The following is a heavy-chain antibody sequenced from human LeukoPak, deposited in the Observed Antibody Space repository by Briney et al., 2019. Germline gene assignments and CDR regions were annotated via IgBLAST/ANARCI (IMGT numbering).Heavy chain of an antibody. J-gene: IGHJ4*02. Sequence: GGSLRLSCAASGFTFSSYGMHWVRQAPGKGLEWAAFIRYDGSNKYYADSVNGRFTVSRDNSKNTLYLQMNSLRPEDTAVYYCAQAVVVIRGHYFDSWGLGTLVTVSS. CDR2: IRYDGSNK. CDR1: GFTFSSYG. D-gene: IGHD3-22*01. V-gene: IGHV3-30*02. CDR3: AQAVVVIRGHYFDS.